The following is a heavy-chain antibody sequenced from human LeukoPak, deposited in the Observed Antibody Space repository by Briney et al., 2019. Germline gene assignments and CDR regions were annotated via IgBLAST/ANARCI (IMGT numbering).Heavy chain of an antibody. Sequence: PETLSLTCAVSGYSIRSGYHWGWIRQPPGKGLEWMGIIYHSGNTFYNPSLKSRVTISVDTSKNQFFLNLTSVAAADTAVYYCARVDYGDDSPFDSWGQGTLVTVSS. V-gene: IGHV4-38-2*01. CDR1: GYSIRSGYH. D-gene: IGHD4-17*01. CDR2: IYHSGNT. CDR3: ARVDYGDDSPFDS. J-gene: IGHJ4*02.